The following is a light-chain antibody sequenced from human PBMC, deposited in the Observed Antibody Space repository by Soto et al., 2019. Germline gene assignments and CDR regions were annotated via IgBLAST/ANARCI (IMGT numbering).Light chain of an antibody. Sequence: DIQITQSPSSLSASVDDRVTITCRASQRIRSYFNWNHKKPGKAPNLLIYAPSSLQSGVPSRFIGTGSGPDFTLTISSLQPEDFAAYYSQQRQSAPWTFGQGTKVEIK. V-gene: IGKV1-39*01. CDR1: QRIRSY. CDR2: APS. J-gene: IGKJ1*01. CDR3: QQRQSAPWT.